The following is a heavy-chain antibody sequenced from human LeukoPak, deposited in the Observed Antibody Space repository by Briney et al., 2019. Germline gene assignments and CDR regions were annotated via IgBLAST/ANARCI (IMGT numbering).Heavy chain of an antibody. J-gene: IGHJ4*02. CDR1: GGSISSYY. CDR3: ATSYNSSSQIDY. V-gene: IGHV4-59*01. Sequence: PSETLSLTCTVSGGSISSYYWSWIRQPPGKGLEWIGYIYYSGSTNYNPSLKSRVTVSVDTSRNQFSLKLSSVTAADTAVYYCATSYNSSSQIDYWGRGTLVTVSS. D-gene: IGHD6-6*01. CDR2: IYYSGST.